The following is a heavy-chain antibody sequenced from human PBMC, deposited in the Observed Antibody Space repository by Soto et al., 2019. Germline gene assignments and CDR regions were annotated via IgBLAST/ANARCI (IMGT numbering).Heavy chain of an antibody. V-gene: IGHV4-59*01. D-gene: IGHD1-26*01. J-gene: IGHJ5*02. Sequence: SETLSLTCTVSGGSITSYYWSWVRQPPGQGLEWIGFIHYSGNSKYNPSLKSRVTISVDPSQNQLSLKLSSVTAADTAVYYCARESEGAHKNNWFHPCGEGTTVTVYS. CDR1: GGSITSYY. CDR3: ARESEGAHKNNWFHP. CDR2: IHYSGNS.